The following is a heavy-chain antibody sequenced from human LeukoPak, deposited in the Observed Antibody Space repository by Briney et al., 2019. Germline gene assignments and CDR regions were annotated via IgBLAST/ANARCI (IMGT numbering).Heavy chain of an antibody. D-gene: IGHD6-13*01. J-gene: IGHJ5*02. CDR1: GFTFSSYW. Sequence: GGSLSLSCAASGFTFSSYWMHWVRQAPGKGLVWVSRINSDGSSTSYADSVKGRLTISRDNAKNTLYLQMNSLRAEDTAVYYCARGDSSSWWNWFDPWGQGTLVTVSS. CDR3: ARGDSSSWWNWFDP. V-gene: IGHV3-74*01. CDR2: INSDGSST.